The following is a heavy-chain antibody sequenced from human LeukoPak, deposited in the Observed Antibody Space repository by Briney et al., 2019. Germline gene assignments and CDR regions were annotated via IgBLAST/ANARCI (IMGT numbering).Heavy chain of an antibody. Sequence: SETLSLTCAVSGGSISSGGYSWSWIRQPPGKGLEWIGYIYHSGSTYYNPSLKSRVTISVDRSKNQFSLKLSSVTAADTAVHYCARAVAAAGVDPWGQGTLVTVSS. D-gene: IGHD6-13*01. CDR3: ARAVAAAGVDP. CDR2: IYHSGST. J-gene: IGHJ5*02. V-gene: IGHV4-30-2*01. CDR1: GGSISSGGYS.